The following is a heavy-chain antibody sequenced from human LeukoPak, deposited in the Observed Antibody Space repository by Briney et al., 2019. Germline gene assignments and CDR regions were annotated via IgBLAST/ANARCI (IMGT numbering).Heavy chain of an antibody. CDR1: GYSFTDYF. Sequence: ASVKVSCKASGYSFTDYFIHWVRQAPGQGLEWMGWINPNSGGTNYAQKFQGRVTMTRDTSISTAYMELTSLTSDDTAVYYCATDYYYDSSGSYYTVDYWGQGTLVTVSS. CDR2: INPNSGGT. V-gene: IGHV1-2*02. D-gene: IGHD3-22*01. J-gene: IGHJ4*02. CDR3: ATDYYYDSSGSYYTVDY.